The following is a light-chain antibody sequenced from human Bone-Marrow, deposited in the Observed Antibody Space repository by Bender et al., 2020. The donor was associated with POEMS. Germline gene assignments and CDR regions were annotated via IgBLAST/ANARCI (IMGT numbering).Light chain of an antibody. J-gene: IGLJ3*02. Sequence: QSVLTQPPSASGTPGQRVTISCSGGSSNIGAHAVNWYQHLPGTAPKLLIYSSHRRPSEVPDRFSVSRSGTSASLAISGLQSEDEADFFCTVWDDSLSGWVFGGGTKLTVL. CDR2: SSH. CDR1: SSNIGAHA. V-gene: IGLV1-44*01. CDR3: TVWDDSLSGWV.